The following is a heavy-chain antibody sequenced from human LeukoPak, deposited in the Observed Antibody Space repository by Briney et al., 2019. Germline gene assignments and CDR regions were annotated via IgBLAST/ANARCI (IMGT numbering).Heavy chain of an antibody. CDR3: ARSAAAAAGTDAFDI. V-gene: IGHV4-38-2*02. J-gene: IGHJ3*02. CDR2: IYHSGST. CDR1: GYSISSGYY. Sequence: SETLSLTCTVSGYSISSGYYWGWIRQPPGKGLEWIGSIYHSGSTYYNPSLKSRVTISVDTSKNQFSLKLSSVTAADTAVYYSARSAAAAAGTDAFDIWGQGTMVSVSS. D-gene: IGHD6-13*01.